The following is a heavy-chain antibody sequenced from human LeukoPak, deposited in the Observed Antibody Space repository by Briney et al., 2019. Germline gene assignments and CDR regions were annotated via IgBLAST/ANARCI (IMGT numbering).Heavy chain of an antibody. J-gene: IGHJ3*02. V-gene: IGHV3-23*01. CDR3: AKDGLIAGDLDAFDI. CDR1: GFTFSGYA. Sequence: GALRLSCAASGFTFSGYAMSWVRQAPGKGLEWVSAISGSGGSTYYADSVKGRFTISRDNSKNTLYLQMNSLRAEDTAVYYCAKDGLIAGDLDAFDIWGQGTMVTVSS. D-gene: IGHD7-27*01. CDR2: ISGSGGST.